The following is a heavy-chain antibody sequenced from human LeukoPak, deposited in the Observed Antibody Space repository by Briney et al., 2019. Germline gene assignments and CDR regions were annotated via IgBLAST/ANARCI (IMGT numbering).Heavy chain of an antibody. D-gene: IGHD3-10*01. CDR3: ARGGRGYYFDY. J-gene: IGHJ4*02. CDR1: GYTFTSYY. Sequence: ASVKVSCKASGYTFTSYYMHWVRQAPGQGLEWMGIINPSGGSTSYAQKFQGRVTMTRDMSTSTVYMELSRLRSDDTAVCYCARGGRGYYFDYWGQGTLVTVSS. V-gene: IGHV1-46*01. CDR2: INPSGGST.